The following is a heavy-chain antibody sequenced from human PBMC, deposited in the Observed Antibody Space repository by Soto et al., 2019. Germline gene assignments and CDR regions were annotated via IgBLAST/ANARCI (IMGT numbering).Heavy chain of an antibody. CDR1: GLTFSTYG. J-gene: IGHJ4*02. Sequence: VQLVESGGGVVQPGRSLRLSCAASGLTFSTYGFHWVRQAPGKGLEWVAVISNDVRNIHYAESVEGRFTISIDNSKNTLYLQMNSLRPNDTAVYYCVKDTLGGMTPVFMPGPDWGQGTLVTVSS. CDR2: ISNDVRNI. D-gene: IGHD2-2*01. CDR3: VKDTLGGMTPVFMPGPD. V-gene: IGHV3-30*18.